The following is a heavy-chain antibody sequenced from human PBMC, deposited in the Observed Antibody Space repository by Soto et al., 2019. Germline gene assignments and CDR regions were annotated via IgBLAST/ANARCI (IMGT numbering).Heavy chain of an antibody. Sequence: PGESLKISCKGSGYSFTSYWIGWVRQMPGKGLEWMGIIYPGDSDTRYSPSFQGQVTISADKSISTAYLQWSSLKASDIAMYYCARYPVLRYFGAGNGMDVWGQGTTVTVSS. CDR1: GYSFTSYW. CDR2: IYPGDSDT. CDR3: ARYPVLRYFGAGNGMDV. V-gene: IGHV5-51*01. D-gene: IGHD3-9*01. J-gene: IGHJ6*02.